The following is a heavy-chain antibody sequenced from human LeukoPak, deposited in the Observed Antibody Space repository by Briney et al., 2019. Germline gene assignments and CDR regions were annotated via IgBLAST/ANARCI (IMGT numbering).Heavy chain of an antibody. J-gene: IGHJ4*02. CDR2: ISYDGSNK. CDR1: GFTFSSYG. CDR3: AKDAAAGNLYYFDY. Sequence: GGSLRLSCAASGFTFSSYGMHWVRQAPGKGLEWVAVISYDGSNKYYADSVKGRFTISRDNSKNTLYLQMNSLRAEDTAVYYCAKDAAAGNLYYFDYWGQGTLVTVSS. V-gene: IGHV3-33*05. D-gene: IGHD6-13*01.